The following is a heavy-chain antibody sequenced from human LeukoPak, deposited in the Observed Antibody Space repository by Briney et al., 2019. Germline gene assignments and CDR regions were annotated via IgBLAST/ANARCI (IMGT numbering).Heavy chain of an antibody. V-gene: IGHV5-51*01. CDR1: GYTFTNYW. CDR2: IYPGDSDT. CDR3: ARSWYSDL. Sequence: GASLKISCKGSGYTFTNYWIGWVRQLPGKGLEWMGIIYPGDSDTRYSPSFQGQVTISADRSISTAYLQWSTLKASDTAMYYCARSWYSDLWGRGTLVTVSS. J-gene: IGHJ2*01.